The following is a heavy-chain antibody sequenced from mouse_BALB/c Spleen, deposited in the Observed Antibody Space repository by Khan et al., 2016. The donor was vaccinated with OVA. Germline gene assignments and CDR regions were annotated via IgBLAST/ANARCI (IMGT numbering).Heavy chain of an antibody. CDR2: IDPEHGNT. CDR1: GFNIKDYY. V-gene: IGHV14-1*02. J-gene: IGHJ3*01. CDR3: VRRGYGNYWFAY. Sequence: VQLKESGAELVRPGALVKLSCKASGFNIKDYYMLWVKQRPEQGLEWIGWIDPEHGNTIYDPKFQGKASITADTSSNTAYLQLSSLTSEDTAVYYWVRRGYGNYWFAYWGQGTLVTVSA. D-gene: IGHD2-1*01.